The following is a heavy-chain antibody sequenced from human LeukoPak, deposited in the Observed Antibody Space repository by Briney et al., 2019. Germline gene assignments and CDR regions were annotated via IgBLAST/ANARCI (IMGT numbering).Heavy chain of an antibody. J-gene: IGHJ4*02. V-gene: IGHV3-30*04. CDR1: GFIFSNYA. D-gene: IGHD3-10*01. CDR2: ISNDESNK. Sequence: PGRSLRLSCAASGFIFSNYAFHWVRQAPGRGLEWVALISNDESNKQYADSVKGRFTISRDNSKNTVYLQMNSLRPEDTAVFYCAGGDGPGSYLIDYWGQGTLVTISS. CDR3: AGGDGPGSYLIDY.